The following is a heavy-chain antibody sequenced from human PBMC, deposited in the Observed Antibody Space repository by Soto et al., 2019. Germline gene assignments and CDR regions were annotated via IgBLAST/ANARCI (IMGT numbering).Heavy chain of an antibody. Sequence: SETLSLTCTVSGCSISSANYYWSWIRQPPGKGLEWIGFISYSGSTYYNASLKSRVTISVDTSKNQFSLKLSSVTAADTAVYYCARQVGGWAPWYFDYWGQGTLVTVSS. CDR2: ISYSGST. V-gene: IGHV4-30-4*01. CDR1: GCSISSANYY. CDR3: ARQVGGWAPWYFDY. J-gene: IGHJ4*02. D-gene: IGHD6-19*01.